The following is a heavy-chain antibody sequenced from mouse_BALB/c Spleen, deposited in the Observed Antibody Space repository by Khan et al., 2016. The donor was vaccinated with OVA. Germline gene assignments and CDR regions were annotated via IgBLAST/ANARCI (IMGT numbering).Heavy chain of an antibody. D-gene: IGHD1-1*01. J-gene: IGHJ2*01. CDR3: ARRGLRWDFDY. Sequence: VQLQESGAELAKPGASVKMSCKASGYTFINYWILWVKQRPGQGLEWIGYINPCTGYTEYNQNFKDKATLTADKSSSTAYMQLSSLTSEDSADYYCARRGLRWDFDYWGQGTTLTVSS. CDR2: INPCTGYT. V-gene: IGHV1-7*01. CDR1: GYTFINYW.